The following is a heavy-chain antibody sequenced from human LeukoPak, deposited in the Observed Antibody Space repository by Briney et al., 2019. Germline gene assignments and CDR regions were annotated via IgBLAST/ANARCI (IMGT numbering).Heavy chain of an antibody. D-gene: IGHD5-12*01. J-gene: IGHJ4*02. Sequence: GGSLRLSCAASGFTFSSYGMHWVRQAPGKGLEWVAVISYDGSNKYYADSVKGRFTISRDNSKNTLYLQMNSLRAEDTALYCAKDRSGYDSPLNFDSWGQGTLVTVSS. CDR2: ISYDGSNK. CDR1: GFTFSSYG. V-gene: IGHV3-30*12. CDR3: AKDRSGYDSPLNFDS.